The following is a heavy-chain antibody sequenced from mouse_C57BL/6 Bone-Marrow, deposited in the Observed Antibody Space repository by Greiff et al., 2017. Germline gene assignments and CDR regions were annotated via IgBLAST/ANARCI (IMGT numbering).Heavy chain of an antibody. J-gene: IGHJ4*01. Sequence: QVQLQQSGAELMQPGASVKLSCKATGYTFTGYWIEWVKQRPGHGLEWIGEILPGSGSTNYNEKVKGKATFTADTSSNTAYMQLSSMTTEDSAIYDCARWGYAMDNWGQGTSVTVAS. CDR2: ILPGSGST. CDR1: GYTFTGYW. CDR3: ARWGYAMDN. V-gene: IGHV1-9*01.